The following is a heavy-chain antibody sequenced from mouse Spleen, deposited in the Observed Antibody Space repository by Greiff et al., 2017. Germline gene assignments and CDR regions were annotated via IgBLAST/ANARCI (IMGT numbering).Heavy chain of an antibody. V-gene: IGHV1-69*01. CDR2: IDPSDSYT. D-gene: IGHD2-4*01. CDR3: ARYYDYDEGSAMDY. Sequence: QVQLQQPGAELVMPGASVKLSCKASGYTFTSYWMHWVKQRPGQGLEWIGEIDPSDSYTNYNQKFKGKATLTVDKSSSTAYMQLSSLTSEDSAVYYCARYYDYDEGSAMDYWGQGTSVTVSS. J-gene: IGHJ4*01. CDR1: GYTFTSYW.